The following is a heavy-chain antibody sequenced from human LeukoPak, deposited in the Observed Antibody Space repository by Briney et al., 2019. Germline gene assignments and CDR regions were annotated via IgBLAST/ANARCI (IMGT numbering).Heavy chain of an antibody. CDR3: ARYAAYDGYDY. J-gene: IGHJ4*02. CDR1: GYTFTSYG. CDR2: MSAYNGNT. Sequence: GASVKVSCKASGYTFTSYGISWVRQAPGQGLEWMVWMSAYNGNTYYAQKLQGRVTMTTDTSTSTAYMELRSLRSDDTAVYYCARYAAYDGYDYWGQGTLVTVSS. V-gene: IGHV1-18*01. D-gene: IGHD3-22*01.